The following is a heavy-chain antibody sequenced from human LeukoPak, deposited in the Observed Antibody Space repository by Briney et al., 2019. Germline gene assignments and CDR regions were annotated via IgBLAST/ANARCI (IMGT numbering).Heavy chain of an antibody. CDR1: GYTFTSYA. V-gene: IGHV1-3*01. J-gene: IGHJ6*02. Sequence: GASVKVSCKASGYTFTSYAMHWVRQAPGQRLEWMGWISAYNGNTNYGQKFQGRVTMTTDTSTTTAYMEMRSLRSDDTAVYYCARETYYDILTGYVDYYGMDVWGQGTTVTVSS. CDR2: ISAYNGNT. D-gene: IGHD3-9*01. CDR3: ARETYYDILTGYVDYYGMDV.